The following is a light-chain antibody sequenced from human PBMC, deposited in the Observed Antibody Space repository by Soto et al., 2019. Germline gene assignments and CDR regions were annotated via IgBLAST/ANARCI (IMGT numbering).Light chain of an antibody. CDR2: DVS. CDR1: SSDVGGYNY. CDR3: SSYTSISSLVV. Sequence: QSAMTQPASVSGSPGQSITISCTGTSSDVGGYNYVSWYQQYPGKAPKLIICDVSNRPSGVSNRFSGSKSGNTASLTISGLQAEDEADYYCSSYTSISSLVVFGGGTKRTVL. V-gene: IGLV2-14*01. J-gene: IGLJ2*01.